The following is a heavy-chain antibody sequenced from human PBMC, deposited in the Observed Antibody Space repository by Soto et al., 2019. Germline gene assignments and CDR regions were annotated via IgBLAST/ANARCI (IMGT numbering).Heavy chain of an antibody. D-gene: IGHD4-17*01. J-gene: IGHJ4*02. CDR2: IYWDDDK. CDR3: VNATPVTTGGDY. V-gene: IGHV2-5*02. CDR1: GFSLSTTGVG. Sequence: QITLKESGPTLVKPTQTLTLTCTFSGFSLSTTGVGVGWIRQPPGKALDGLALIYWDDDKRYSPSLKSSLTNTKNPTKDHMDITRTNRDTGDTATYYIVNATPVTTGGDYWGQGTLVTVSS.